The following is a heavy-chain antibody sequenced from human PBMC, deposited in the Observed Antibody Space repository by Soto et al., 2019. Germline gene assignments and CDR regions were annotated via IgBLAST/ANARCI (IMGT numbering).Heavy chain of an antibody. Sequence: PSETLSLTCTVSGGSVTSDEDYWTWIRQSPGKGLEWIGYISNSGSTGYNPSLKTRLSMSVDRSKNHFTLRLTSVTAADTAVYFCATESGSTYGYFDHWGQGAQVTVYS. CDR3: ATESGSTYGYFDH. V-gene: IGHV4-30-4*01. CDR2: ISNSGST. J-gene: IGHJ4*02. D-gene: IGHD5-18*01. CDR1: GGSVTSDEDY.